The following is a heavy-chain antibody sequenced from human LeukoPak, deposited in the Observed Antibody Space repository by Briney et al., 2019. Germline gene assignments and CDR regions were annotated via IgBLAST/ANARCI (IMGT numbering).Heavy chain of an antibody. V-gene: IGHV3-33*01. CDR3: ARDRGSRRGGSCYYFDS. J-gene: IGHJ4*02. Sequence: GGSLRLSCAASGFTFSSYGMHWVRQAPGKGLEWVAVIWYDGSNKYYADSVKGRFTISRDNSKNTLYLQMNSLRAEDTAVYHCARDRGSRRGGSCYYFDSWGQGTLVTVSS. CDR2: IWYDGSNK. CDR1: GFTFSSYG. D-gene: IGHD2-15*01.